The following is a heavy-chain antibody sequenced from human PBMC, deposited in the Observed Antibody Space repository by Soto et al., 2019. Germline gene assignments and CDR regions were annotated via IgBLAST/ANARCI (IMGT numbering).Heavy chain of an antibody. CDR2: IIPMFAAA. D-gene: IGHD2-21*02. J-gene: IGHJ4*02. Sequence: QVQLAQSGAEVRKPGSSVKVSCRTSGGAFSDFALSWVRQAPGQGLEWMGGIIPMFAAAKDAQRFQGRVSITADTPTQTVYSELSSLTPEDTAVYYCARGGIVAVPATLSSYGEYTNYRFDSWGQGTLVSV. CDR1: GGAFSDFA. CDR3: ARGGIVAVPATLSSYGEYTNYRFDS. V-gene: IGHV1-69*06.